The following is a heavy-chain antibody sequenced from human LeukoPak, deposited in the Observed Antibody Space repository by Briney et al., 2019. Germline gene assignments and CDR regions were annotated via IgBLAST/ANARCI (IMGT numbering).Heavy chain of an antibody. V-gene: IGHV3-23*01. J-gene: IGHJ3*02. CDR3: AKDPNGDYIGAFDS. CDR2: ITVSSGTR. CDR1: GFNFNTYA. Sequence: GSLRLSCPASGFNFNTYAMTWVRQAPGRGLEWVSSITVSSGTRNYADSMKGRFTISRDNSKNTLYLQMNSLRVEDTAIYYCAKDPNGDYIGAFDSWGQGTLVTVSS. D-gene: IGHD2-8*01.